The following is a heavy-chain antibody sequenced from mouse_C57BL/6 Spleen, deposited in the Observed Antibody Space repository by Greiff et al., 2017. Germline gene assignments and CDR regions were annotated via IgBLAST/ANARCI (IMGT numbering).Heavy chain of an antibody. V-gene: IGHV1-50*01. CDR2: IDPSDSYT. CDR1: GYTFTSYW. J-gene: IGHJ2*01. CDR3: ARGGQEEDY. D-gene: IGHD3-3*01. Sequence: QVQLKQPGAELVKPGASVKLSCKASGYTFTSYWMQWVKQRPGQGLEWIGEIDPSDSYTNYNQKFKGKATLTVDTSSSTAYMQLSSLTSEDSAVYYCARGGQEEDYWGQGTTLTVSS.